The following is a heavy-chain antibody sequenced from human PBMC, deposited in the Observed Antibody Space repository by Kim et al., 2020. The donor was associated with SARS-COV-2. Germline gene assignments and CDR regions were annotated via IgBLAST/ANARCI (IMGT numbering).Heavy chain of an antibody. CDR1: GLNLGDYA. D-gene: IGHD3-22*01. CDR3: TSGPYYYDSAAYYHDY. J-gene: IGHJ4*02. V-gene: IGHV3-49*03. CDR2: IRSKRYGETT. Sequence: GGSLRLSCTPSGLNLGDYAMSWFRQAPGKGLEWVAFIRSKRYGETTEYAASVKGRFTISRDDSKRIAYLQMNGLKTEDTAVYYCTSGPYYYDSAAYYHDYWGQGTLVTVSS.